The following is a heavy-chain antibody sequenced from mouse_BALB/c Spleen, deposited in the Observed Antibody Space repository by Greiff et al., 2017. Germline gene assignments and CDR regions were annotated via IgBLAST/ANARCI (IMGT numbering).Heavy chain of an antibody. J-gene: IGHJ2*01. V-gene: IGHV5-17*02. CDR1: GFTFSSFG. CDR3: ARRYGYYFDY. Sequence: EVKLMESGGGLVQPGGSRKLSCAASGFTFSSFGMHWVRQAPEKGLEWVAYISSGSSTIYYADTVKGRFTISRDNPKNTLFLQMTSLRSEDTAMYYCARRYGYYFDYWGQGTTLTVSS. D-gene: IGHD1-2*01. CDR2: ISSGSSTI.